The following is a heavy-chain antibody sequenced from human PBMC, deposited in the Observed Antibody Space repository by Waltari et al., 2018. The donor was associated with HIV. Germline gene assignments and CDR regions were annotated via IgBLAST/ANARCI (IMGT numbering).Heavy chain of an antibody. V-gene: IGHV3-33*01. D-gene: IGHD6-13*01. CDR3: ARDRRQLVRDAFDV. CDR1: GCTFTSYV. Sequence: QVELVESGGGVVQPGRSMRLSCAASGCTFTSYVLHWVRQAPGKGLEWVAVIWFDGSITYYAESVKGRFTISRDNSRYKVYLQMNSLRADDTAVYYCARDRRQLVRDAFDVWGRGTKVTVSS. CDR2: IWFDGSIT. J-gene: IGHJ3*01.